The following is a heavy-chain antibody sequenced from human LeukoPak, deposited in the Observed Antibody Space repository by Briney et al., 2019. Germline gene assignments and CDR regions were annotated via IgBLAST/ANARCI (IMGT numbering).Heavy chain of an antibody. J-gene: IGHJ4*02. CDR3: ARDYEEEEYYFDY. CDR2: ISSSRSYK. D-gene: IGHD3-3*01. Sequence: GGSPRLSCAASGFTFSTYSMNWVRQAPGKGLEWVSSISSSRSYKYYADSVKGRFTISRDNAKNSLYLQMNSLRAEDTAVYYCARDYEEEEYYFDYWGQGTLVTVSS. V-gene: IGHV3-21*01. CDR1: GFTFSTYS.